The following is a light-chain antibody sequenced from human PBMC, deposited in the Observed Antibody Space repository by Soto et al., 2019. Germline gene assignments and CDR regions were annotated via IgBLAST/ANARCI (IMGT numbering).Light chain of an antibody. Sequence: QSVLTQPASLSGSPGQSITLSCTGTSSEVGGYNYVSWYQHHPGKAPKLLIYDVSNRPSGVSNRFSGSKSDNTASPTISGLQPEDEADYYCSSYTTSNTRQIVFGTGTKVTVL. J-gene: IGLJ1*01. CDR1: SSEVGGYNY. CDR3: SSYTTSNTRQIV. V-gene: IGLV2-14*03. CDR2: DVS.